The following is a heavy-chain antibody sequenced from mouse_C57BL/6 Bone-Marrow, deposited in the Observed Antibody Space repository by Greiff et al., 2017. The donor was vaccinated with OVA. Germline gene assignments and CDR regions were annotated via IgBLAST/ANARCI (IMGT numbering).Heavy chain of an antibody. CDR2: IRNKANNHAT. CDR3: TRPGPGWYFDV. V-gene: IGHV6-6*01. Sequence: EVQGVESGGGLVQPGGSMKLSCAASGFTFSDAWMDWVRQSPEKGLDWVAEIRNKANNHATYYAESVKGRFTISRDDSKSSVYLQMNSLRAEDTGIYYCTRPGPGWYFDVWGTGTTVTVSS. D-gene: IGHD3-3*01. J-gene: IGHJ1*03. CDR1: GFTFSDAW.